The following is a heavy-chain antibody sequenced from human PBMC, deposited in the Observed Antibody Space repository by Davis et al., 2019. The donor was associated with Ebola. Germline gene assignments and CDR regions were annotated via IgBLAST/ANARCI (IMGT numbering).Heavy chain of an antibody. CDR2: ISSSSSYI. CDR3: ARVPDYYGSGSYYGY. D-gene: IGHD3-10*01. J-gene: IGHJ4*02. Sequence: PGGSLRLSCTASGFTFSSYSMNWVRQAPGKGLEWVSSISSSSSYIYYADSVKGRFTISRDNAKNSLYLQMNSLRAEDTAVYYCARVPDYYGSGSYYGYWGQGTLVTVSS. CDR1: GFTFSSYS. V-gene: IGHV3-21*04.